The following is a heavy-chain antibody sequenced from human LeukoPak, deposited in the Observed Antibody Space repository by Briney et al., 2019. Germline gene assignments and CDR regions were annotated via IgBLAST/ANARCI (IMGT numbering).Heavy chain of an antibody. Sequence: SETLSLTCTVSGVSISSYYWSWIRQPPGKGLEWIGYIYYSGSTNYNPSLKSRVTISVDTSKNQFSLKLSSVTAADTAVYYCARALRGVTMVRGVRFDPWGQGTLVTVSS. CDR2: IYYSGST. D-gene: IGHD3-10*01. J-gene: IGHJ5*02. CDR1: GVSISSYY. V-gene: IGHV4-59*01. CDR3: ARALRGVTMVRGVRFDP.